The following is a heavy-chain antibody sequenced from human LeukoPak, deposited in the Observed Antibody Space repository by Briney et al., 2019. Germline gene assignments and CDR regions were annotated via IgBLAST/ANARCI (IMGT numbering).Heavy chain of an antibody. CDR1: GFTFDDYG. D-gene: IGHD3-10*01. CDR3: AKDWGNKFASGSSYLDS. Sequence: GGSLRLSCAASGFTFDDYGMSWVRQAPGKGLEWVSGINWNGGSTDYADSVKGRFTISRDNSKNTLYLQMNGLRPEDTAVYFCAKDWGNKFASGSSYLDSWGQGTLVTVSS. V-gene: IGHV3-20*04. J-gene: IGHJ4*02. CDR2: INWNGGST.